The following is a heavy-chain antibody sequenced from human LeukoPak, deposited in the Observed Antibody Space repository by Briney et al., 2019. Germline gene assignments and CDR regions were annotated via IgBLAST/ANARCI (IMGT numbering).Heavy chain of an antibody. CDR2: ISSSSSYI. Sequence: PGGSLRLSCAASGFTFSSYSMNWVRQAPGKGLEWVSSISSSSSYIYYADSVKGRFTISRDNAKNSLYLQMNSLRAEDTAVYYCAREYYYDSSGYYYAFDYWGQGTLVTVSS. V-gene: IGHV3-21*01. CDR3: AREYYYDSSGYYYAFDY. CDR1: GFTFSSYS. J-gene: IGHJ4*02. D-gene: IGHD3-22*01.